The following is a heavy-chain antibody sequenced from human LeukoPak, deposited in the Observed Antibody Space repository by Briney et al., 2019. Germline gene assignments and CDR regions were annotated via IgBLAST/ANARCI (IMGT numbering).Heavy chain of an antibody. Sequence: PGGSLRLSCTASGFTFSSYWMSWVRQTPGKGLEWVANIKQDGSEKYYVDSVKGRFTISRDNTKKSQYLQMNSLRADDTAVYYCARGGQYYDSAFDIWGQGTMVTVSS. CDR3: ARGGQYYDSAFDI. D-gene: IGHD3-22*01. V-gene: IGHV3-7*01. J-gene: IGHJ3*02. CDR1: GFTFSSYW. CDR2: IKQDGSEK.